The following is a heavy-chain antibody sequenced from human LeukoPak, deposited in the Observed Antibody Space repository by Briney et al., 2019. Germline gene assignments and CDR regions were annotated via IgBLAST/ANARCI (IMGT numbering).Heavy chain of an antibody. V-gene: IGHV3-23*01. CDR1: GFTFSSYA. J-gene: IGHJ4*02. CDR3: ARDRASRWLQFDY. CDR2: ISGSGGST. D-gene: IGHD5-24*01. Sequence: GGSLRLSCAASGFTFSSYAMSWVRQAPGKGLEWVSAISGSGGSTYYADSVKGRFTISRDNSKNTLYLQMNSLRAEDTAVYYCARDRASRWLQFDYWGQGTLVTVSS.